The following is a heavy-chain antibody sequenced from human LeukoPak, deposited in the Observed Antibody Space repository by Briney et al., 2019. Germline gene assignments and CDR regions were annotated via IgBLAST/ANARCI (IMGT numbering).Heavy chain of an antibody. J-gene: IGHJ5*02. CDR2: ISSSSSTI. CDR3: ARDGSGLYNWFDP. D-gene: IGHD1-26*01. V-gene: IGHV3-48*04. CDR1: GFTFSSYS. Sequence: PGGSLRLSCAASGFTFSSYSMNWVRQAPGKGLEGVSYISSSSSTIYYADSVKGRFTISRDNAKNSLYLQMNSLRAEDTAVYYCARDGSGLYNWFDPWGQGTLVTVSS.